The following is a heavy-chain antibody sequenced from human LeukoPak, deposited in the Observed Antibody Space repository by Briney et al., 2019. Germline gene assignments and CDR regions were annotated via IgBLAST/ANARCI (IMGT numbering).Heavy chain of an antibody. CDR3: ARDLDSSSRGYFDY. CDR1: GYTFTGYY. J-gene: IGHJ4*02. V-gene: IGHV1-2*04. D-gene: IGHD6-13*01. Sequence: GASVKVSCKASGYTFTGYYMHWVRQAPGQGFEWMGWINPNSGGTNYAQKFQGWVTMTRDTSISTAYMELSRLRSDDTAVYYCARDLDSSSRGYFDYWGQGTLVTVSS. CDR2: INPNSGGT.